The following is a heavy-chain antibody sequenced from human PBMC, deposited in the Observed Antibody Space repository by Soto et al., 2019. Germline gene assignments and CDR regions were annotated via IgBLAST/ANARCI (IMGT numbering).Heavy chain of an antibody. CDR2: ISANNGNT. J-gene: IGHJ6*03. V-gene: IGHV1-8*02. D-gene: IGHD3-3*01. CDR3: ARGQKITIFGVVIIPVYYYYYMDV. Sequence: ASVKVSCKASGYTFTSYGISWVRQAPGQGLEWMGWISANNGNTGYAQKFQGRVTMTRNTSISTAYMELSSLRSEDTAVYYCARGQKITIFGVVIIPVYYYYYMDVWGKGTTVTVSS. CDR1: GYTFTSYG.